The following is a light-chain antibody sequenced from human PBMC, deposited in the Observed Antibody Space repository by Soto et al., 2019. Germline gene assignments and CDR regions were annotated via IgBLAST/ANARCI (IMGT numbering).Light chain of an antibody. CDR2: EVT. Sequence: QSVLTQPPSASGSPGQSVTISCTGATIGLVGYNYVSWYQQHPGKAPKLIIYEVTKRPSGVPDRFSGSKSGDTASLTVSGLQAADEADYYCSSYVGSNNLEFGGGTKLTVL. CDR3: SSYVGSNNLE. CDR1: TIGLVGYNY. J-gene: IGLJ3*02. V-gene: IGLV2-8*01.